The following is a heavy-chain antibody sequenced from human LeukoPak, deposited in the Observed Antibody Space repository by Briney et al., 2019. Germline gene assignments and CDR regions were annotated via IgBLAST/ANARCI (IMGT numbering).Heavy chain of an antibody. Sequence: ANYAQKFQGRVTITADKSTSTAYMELSSLRSEDTAVYYCARRVATTRGVDYWGQGTLVTVSS. V-gene: IGHV1-69*02. J-gene: IGHJ4*02. D-gene: IGHD5-12*01. CDR3: ARRVATTRGVDY. CDR2: A.